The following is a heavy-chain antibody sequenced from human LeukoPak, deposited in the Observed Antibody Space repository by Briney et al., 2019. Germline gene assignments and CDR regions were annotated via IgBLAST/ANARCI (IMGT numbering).Heavy chain of an antibody. Sequence: SETLSLTCTVSGYSISSGYYWGWIRQPPGKGLEWIGYSYNSGSTNYNPSLKSRVTISIDTSKNQFSLKLSSVTAADTAVYYCARHGGSYSFDYWGQGTLVTVSS. CDR2: SYNSGST. V-gene: IGHV4-38-2*02. CDR3: ARHGGSYSFDY. J-gene: IGHJ4*02. CDR1: GYSISSGYY. D-gene: IGHD1-26*01.